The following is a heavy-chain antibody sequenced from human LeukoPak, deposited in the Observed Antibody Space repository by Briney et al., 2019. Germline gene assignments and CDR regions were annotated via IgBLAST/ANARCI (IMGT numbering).Heavy chain of an antibody. D-gene: IGHD4-17*01. CDR1: GFTVSSNY. Sequence: GGSLRLSCAASGFTVSSNYMSWVRQAPGKGLEWVSVIYSGGSTYYADSVKGRFTISRDNSKNTLYLQMNSLRAEDTAVYYCAKVFRSGDLFVTDYWGQGTLATVSS. CDR3: AKVFRSGDLFVTDY. CDR2: IYSGGST. V-gene: IGHV3-53*01. J-gene: IGHJ4*02.